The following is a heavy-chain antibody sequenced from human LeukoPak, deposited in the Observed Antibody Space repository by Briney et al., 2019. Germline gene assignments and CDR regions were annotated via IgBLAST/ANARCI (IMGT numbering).Heavy chain of an antibody. Sequence: SETLSLTCTVSGGSISSGGCYCTWIRQHPGKGLDWIGYIYYSGSTYYNPSLKSRVTISVDTSKNQFSLKLSSVTAADTAVYYCARDIYDSSGYYMDYWGQGTLVTVSS. J-gene: IGHJ4*02. D-gene: IGHD3-22*01. CDR1: GGSISSGGCY. CDR3: ARDIYDSSGYYMDY. V-gene: IGHV4-31*03. CDR2: IYYSGST.